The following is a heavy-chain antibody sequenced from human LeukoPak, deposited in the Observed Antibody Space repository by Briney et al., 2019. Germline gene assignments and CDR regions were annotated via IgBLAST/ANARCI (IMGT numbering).Heavy chain of an antibody. CDR1: GGSISSSSYY. CDR2: IYYSGST. CDR3: ARGVGSGSYYGDY. V-gene: IGHV4-39*07. Sequence: PSETLSLTCTVSGGSISSSSYYWGWIRQPPGKGLEWIGSIYYSGSTYYNPSLKSRVTISVDTSKNQFSLKLSSVTAADTAVYYCARGVGSGSYYGDYWGQGTLVTVSS. J-gene: IGHJ4*02. D-gene: IGHD3-10*01.